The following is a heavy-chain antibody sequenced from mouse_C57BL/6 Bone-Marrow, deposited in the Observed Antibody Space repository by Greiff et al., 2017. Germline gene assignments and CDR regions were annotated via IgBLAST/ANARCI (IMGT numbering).Heavy chain of an antibody. Sequence: EVQGVESGGDLVKPGGSLKLSCAASGFTFSSYGMSWVRQTPDKRLEWVATISSGGSYTYYPDSVKGRFTISRDNAKNTLYLQIRSLKSEDTAMYYCARRGVVATPSWYVDVWGTGTTVTVSS. CDR1: GFTFSSYG. V-gene: IGHV5-6*01. D-gene: IGHD1-1*01. J-gene: IGHJ1*03. CDR3: ARRGVVATPSWYVDV. CDR2: ISSGGSYT.